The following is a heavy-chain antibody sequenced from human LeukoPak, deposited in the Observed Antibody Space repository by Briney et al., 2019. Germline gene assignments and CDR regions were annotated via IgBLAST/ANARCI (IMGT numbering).Heavy chain of an antibody. Sequence: TGGSLRLSCAASGFTFSSYAMHWVRQAPGKGLEWVAVISYDGSNKYYADSVKGRFTISRDNSKNTLYLQMNSLRAEDTAVYYCARGFDYPDYWGQGTLVTAS. CDR3: ARGFDYPDY. D-gene: IGHD3-10*01. CDR2: ISYDGSNK. V-gene: IGHV3-30*04. CDR1: GFTFSSYA. J-gene: IGHJ4*02.